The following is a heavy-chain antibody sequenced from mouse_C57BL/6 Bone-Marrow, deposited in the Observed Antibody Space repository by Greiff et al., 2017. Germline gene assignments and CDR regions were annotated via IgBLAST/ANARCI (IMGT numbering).Heavy chain of an antibody. CDR2: ISSGSSTI. V-gene: IGHV5-17*01. J-gene: IGHJ4*01. Sequence: DVMLVESGGGLVKPGGSLKLSCAASGFTFSDYGMHWVRQAPEKGLEWVAYISSGSSTIYYADTVKGRFTISRDNAKNTLFLQMTSLRSEDTAMYYCASSSYGGYAMDYWGQGTSVTVSS. CDR1: GFTFSDYG. CDR3: ASSSYGGYAMDY. D-gene: IGHD1-1*01.